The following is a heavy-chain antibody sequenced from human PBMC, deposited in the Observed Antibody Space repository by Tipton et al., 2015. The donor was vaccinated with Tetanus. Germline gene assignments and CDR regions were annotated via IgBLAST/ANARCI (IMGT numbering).Heavy chain of an antibody. D-gene: IGHD5-18*01. Sequence: LRLSCTVSGGSISPYYWSWIRQPPGKGLEWIGYIYYSGSTNYNPSLESRVTISVDTSKNQFSLKLRSVTAADTAVYYCARLYSYGSLCWFDPWGQGTLVTVSS. CDR3: ARLYSYGSLCWFDP. J-gene: IGHJ5*02. V-gene: IGHV4-59*01. CDR1: GGSISPYY. CDR2: IYYSGST.